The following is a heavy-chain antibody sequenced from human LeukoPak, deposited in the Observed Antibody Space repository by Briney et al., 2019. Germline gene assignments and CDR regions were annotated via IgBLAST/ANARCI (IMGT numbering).Heavy chain of an antibody. V-gene: IGHV4-39*07. CDR1: GDSISNVNYF. CDR2: ISYSGDT. Sequence: SETLSLTCTVSGDSISNVNYFWGWFRQPPGKGREWLGTISYSGDTHYSPSLKSRLTISMDTSKSQFSLKLTSVTAADTAVYYCASGADIEGYYYYYMDVWGKGTTVTVSS. D-gene: IGHD5-12*01. CDR3: ASGADIEGYYYYYMDV. J-gene: IGHJ6*03.